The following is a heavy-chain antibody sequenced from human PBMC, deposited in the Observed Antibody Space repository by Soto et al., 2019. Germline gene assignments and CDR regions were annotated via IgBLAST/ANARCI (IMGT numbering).Heavy chain of an antibody. CDR1: GFTFPSSA. J-gene: IGHJ6*02. CDR2: IVVGSGNT. D-gene: IGHD6-13*01. V-gene: IGHV1-58*01. CDR3: AGMAKFAGAAAGTVYYYYGMGG. Sequence: PVTVSCQASGFTFPSSAVQWVRPARCQRLEWIGRIVVGSGNTNYAQKFQGRVPITRDMYTSTAYMGLSSLRSEDTGVYYCAGMAKFAGAAAGTVYYYYGMGGGRQGSTVSV.